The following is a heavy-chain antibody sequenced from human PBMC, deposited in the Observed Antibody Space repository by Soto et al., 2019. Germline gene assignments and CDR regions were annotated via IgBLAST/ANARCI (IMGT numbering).Heavy chain of an antibody. V-gene: IGHV3-23*01. J-gene: IGHJ4*02. CDR3: AKGPTTVTTKNYFDC. CDR2: IGGSDDIT. CDR1: GFTFSNYA. Sequence: GGSLRLSCTGSGFTFSNYAMSWVRQAPGKGLEWVAAIGGSDDITNYADSVKGRFTISRDNSKNTLYLQVSSLRAEDTAVYYCAKGPTTVTTKNYFDCWGQGTLVTVSS. D-gene: IGHD4-17*01.